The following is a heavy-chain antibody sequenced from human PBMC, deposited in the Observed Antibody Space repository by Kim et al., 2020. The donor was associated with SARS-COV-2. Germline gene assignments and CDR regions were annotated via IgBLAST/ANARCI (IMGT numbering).Heavy chain of an antibody. CDR3: ATSFRYFDWSIFDY. J-gene: IGHJ4*02. D-gene: IGHD3-9*01. V-gene: IGHV5-51*01. CDR2: IYPGDSDT. CDR1: GYSFTSYW. Sequence: ESLKISCKGSGYSFTSYWIGWVRQMPGKGLEWMGLIYPGDSDTRYSPSFQGQDTLSADKSTSTAYLQWRSLKASDTAIYYCATSFRYFDWSIFDYWGRGTLVTVSS.